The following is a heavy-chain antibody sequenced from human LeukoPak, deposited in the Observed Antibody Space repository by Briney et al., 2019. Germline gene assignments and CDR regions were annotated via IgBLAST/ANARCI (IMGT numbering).Heavy chain of an antibody. CDR3: ARDPVGDHRYAMDV. D-gene: IGHD4-17*01. Sequence: SVKVSCKASGGSFSSYAISWVRQAPGQGLEWMGRIIPILGIANYAQKFQGRVTITADKPTSTAYMELSSLRSEDTAVYYCARDPVGDHRYAMDVWGQGTTVTVSS. CDR2: IIPILGIA. V-gene: IGHV1-69*04. J-gene: IGHJ6*02. CDR1: GGSFSSYA.